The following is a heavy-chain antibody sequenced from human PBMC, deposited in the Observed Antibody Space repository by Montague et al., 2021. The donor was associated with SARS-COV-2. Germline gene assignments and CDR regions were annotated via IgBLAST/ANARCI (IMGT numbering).Heavy chain of an antibody. J-gene: IGHJ5*01. CDR1: FGSISTYY. CDR3: ARQDAWAYCGDECYRGWFDS. D-gene: IGHD2-21*01. Sequence: TLSLTCTVSFGSISTYYWSWIRQPPGKGPEWIGFIFYNGSTKYNPSLKRRVSISLDTSKNQFSLKLSSATAADTAVYYCARQDAWAYCGDECYRGWFDSWGQGTLVTASS. V-gene: IGHV4-59*01. CDR2: IFYNGST.